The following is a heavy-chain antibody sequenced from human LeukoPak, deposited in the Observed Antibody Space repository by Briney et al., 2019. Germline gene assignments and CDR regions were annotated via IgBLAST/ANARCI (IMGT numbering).Heavy chain of an antibody. CDR2: ISGSGGST. CDR3: AKERAVAGDY. V-gene: IGHV3-23*01. Sequence: AGGSLRLSCVASGFTFSSYAMSWVRQAPGKGLEWVSAISGSGGSTYYADSVKGRFTISRDNSKSTLYLQMNSLRAEDTAVYYCAKERAVAGDYWGQGTLVTVSS. CDR1: GFTFSSYA. D-gene: IGHD6-19*01. J-gene: IGHJ4*02.